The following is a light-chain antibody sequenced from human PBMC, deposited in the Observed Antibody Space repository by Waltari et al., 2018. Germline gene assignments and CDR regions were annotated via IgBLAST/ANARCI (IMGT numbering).Light chain of an antibody. CDR3: QQYGSSPT. CDR1: QSVTSSF. Sequence: EIVLTQSPGTLSLSPGERATLSCRASQSVTSSFLAWYQHKPGQAPRLLSYGASGRATGIPDRFSGSGSGTDFTLTISRLEPEDFAVYYCQQYGSSPTFGQGTRLEIK. CDR2: GAS. V-gene: IGKV3-20*01. J-gene: IGKJ5*01.